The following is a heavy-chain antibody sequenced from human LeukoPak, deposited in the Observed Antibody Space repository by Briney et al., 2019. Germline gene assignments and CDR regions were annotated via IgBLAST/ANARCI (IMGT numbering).Heavy chain of an antibody. D-gene: IGHD5-18*01. CDR2: ISAYNGNT. V-gene: IGHV1-18*01. J-gene: IGHJ4*02. CDR3: ARGRDSYGYGNYFDY. Sequence: GASVKVSCKASGYTFTSYGISWVRQAPGQGLEWMGWISAYNGNTNYAQKLQGRVTMTTDTSTSTAYMELRSLRSDDTAVYYCARGRDSYGYGNYFDYWGQGTLVTVSS. CDR1: GYTFTSYG.